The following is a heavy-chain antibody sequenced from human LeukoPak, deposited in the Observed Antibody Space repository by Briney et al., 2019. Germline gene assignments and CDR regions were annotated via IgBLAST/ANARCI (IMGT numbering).Heavy chain of an antibody. CDR1: GFSVSASY. CDR2: ISGSGGST. Sequence: GGSLRLSCAASGFSVSASYMSWVRQAPGKGLEWVSAISGSGGSTYYADSVKGRFTISRDNSKNTLYLQMNSLRAEDTAVYYCAKPPNRIYYYDSSGYYPFDPWGQGTLVTVSS. V-gene: IGHV3-23*01. CDR3: AKPPNRIYYYDSSGYYPFDP. J-gene: IGHJ5*02. D-gene: IGHD3-22*01.